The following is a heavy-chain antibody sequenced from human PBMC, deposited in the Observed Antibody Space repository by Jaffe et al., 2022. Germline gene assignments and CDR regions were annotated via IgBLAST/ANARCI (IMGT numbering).Heavy chain of an antibody. CDR1: GFTFSSYG. D-gene: IGHD3-10*01. CDR2: ISYDGSNK. Sequence: QVQLVESGGGVVQPGRSLRLSCAASGFTFSSYGMHWVRQAPGKGLEWVAVISYDGSNKYYADSVKGRFTISRDNSKNTLYLQMNSLRAEDTAVYYCAKDRYYGSGSYLGYMDVWGKGTTVTVSS. CDR3: AKDRYYGSGSYLGYMDV. J-gene: IGHJ6*03. V-gene: IGHV3-30*18.